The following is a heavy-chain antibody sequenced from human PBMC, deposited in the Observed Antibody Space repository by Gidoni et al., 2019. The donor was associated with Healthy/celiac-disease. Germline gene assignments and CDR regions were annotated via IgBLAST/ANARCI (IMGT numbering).Heavy chain of an antibody. D-gene: IGHD2-8*02. V-gene: IGHV4-59*01. CDR3: ARVVGYEARGAFDI. Sequence: QVQLQESGPGLVKPSETLSLTCTASGGSISSYYWSWIRQPPGKGLEWIGYIYYSGSTNYNPSLKSRVTISVDTSKNQFSLKLSSVTAADTAVYYCARVVGYEARGAFDIWGQGTMVTVSS. CDR2: IYYSGST. CDR1: GGSISSYY. J-gene: IGHJ3*02.